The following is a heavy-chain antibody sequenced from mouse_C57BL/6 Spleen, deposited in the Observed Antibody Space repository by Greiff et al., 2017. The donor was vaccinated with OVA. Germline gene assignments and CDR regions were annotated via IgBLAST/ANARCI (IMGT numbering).Heavy chain of an antibody. CDR2: IDPSDSYT. Sequence: VKLKQPGAELVKPGASVKLSCKASGYTFTSYWMQWVKQRPGQGLEWIGEIDPSDSYTNYNQKFKGKATLTVDTSSSTAYMQLSSLTSEDSAVYYCARPGTGYFDVWGTGTTVTVSS. CDR1: GYTFTSYW. J-gene: IGHJ1*03. V-gene: IGHV1-50*01. CDR3: ARPGTGYFDV. D-gene: IGHD4-1*01.